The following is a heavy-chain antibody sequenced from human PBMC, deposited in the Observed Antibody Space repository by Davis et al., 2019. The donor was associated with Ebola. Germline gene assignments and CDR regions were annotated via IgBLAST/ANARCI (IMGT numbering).Heavy chain of an antibody. J-gene: IGHJ6*02. CDR2: IAYTGNT. CDR3: GRGVAGAGVDV. Sequence: PSETLSLTCTVSGASMTSYYWSWIRQPPGKGLEWIGYIAYTGNTIYNPSLKSRVTISGDTSKKQFSLRLSSVTAADTAVYYCGRGVAGAGVDVWGQGTTVTVSS. V-gene: IGHV4-59*01. D-gene: IGHD6-19*01. CDR1: GASMTSYY.